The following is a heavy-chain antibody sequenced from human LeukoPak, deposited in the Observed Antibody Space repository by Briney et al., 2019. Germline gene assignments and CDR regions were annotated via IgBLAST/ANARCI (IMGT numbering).Heavy chain of an antibody. D-gene: IGHD5-18*01. CDR3: ARLGYSYGPEDY. J-gene: IGHJ4*02. CDR1: GFTFSSYS. V-gene: IGHV3-21*01. Sequence: PGGSLRLSCAASGFTFSSYSMNWVRQAPGKGLEWVSSISSSSSYIYYADSVKGRFTISRDNAKNSLYLQMNSLRAEDTAVYYCARLGYSYGPEDYWGQGTLVTVSS. CDR2: ISSSSSYI.